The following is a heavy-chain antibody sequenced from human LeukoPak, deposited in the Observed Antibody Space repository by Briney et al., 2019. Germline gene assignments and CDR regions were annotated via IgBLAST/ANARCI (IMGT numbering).Heavy chain of an antibody. CDR1: GGSITNTNY. CDR2: VNLQGST. CDR3: ARRGYDNYSYVEG. V-gene: IGHV4-4*02. Sequence: PSGTLSLTCGVSGGSITNTNYWTWVRRPPGKGLEWIGEVNLQGSTNYNPSLMGRVAISVDKSENHISLQLTSVTAADTAVYYCARRGYDNYSYVEGWGQGTLVSVSS. J-gene: IGHJ4*02. D-gene: IGHD5-24*01.